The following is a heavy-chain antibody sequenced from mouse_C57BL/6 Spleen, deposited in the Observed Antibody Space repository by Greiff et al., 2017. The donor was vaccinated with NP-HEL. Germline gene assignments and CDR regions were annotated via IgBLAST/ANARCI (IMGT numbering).Heavy chain of an antibody. CDR1: GYTFTSYW. V-gene: IGHV1-69*01. J-gene: IGHJ2*01. CDR2: IDPSDSYT. Sequence: VQLQQSGAELVMPGASVKLSCKASGYTFTSYWMHWVKQRPGQGLEWIGEIDPSDSYTNYNQKFKGKSTLTVDKSSSTAYMQLSSLTSEDSAVYYWSRRGSHVFDYWGQGTTLTVSS. CDR3: SRRGSHVFDY.